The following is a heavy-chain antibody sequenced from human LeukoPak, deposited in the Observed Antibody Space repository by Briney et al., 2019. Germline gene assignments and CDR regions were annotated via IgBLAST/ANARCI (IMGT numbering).Heavy chain of an antibody. J-gene: IGHJ6*03. CDR2: IYRDNKP. D-gene: IGHD3-10*01. CDR1: GFTFNTNS. V-gene: IGHV3-53*01. CDR3: AKGPKPGAISMVRGVRSSYYYMDV. Sequence: GGSLRLSCKASGFTFNTNSMSWVRQAPGKGLEWVQFIYRDNKPYSDSVKGRFTISRDNSKNTLYLQMNSLRADDTALYYCAKGPKPGAISMVRGVRSSYYYMDVWGKGTTVTISS.